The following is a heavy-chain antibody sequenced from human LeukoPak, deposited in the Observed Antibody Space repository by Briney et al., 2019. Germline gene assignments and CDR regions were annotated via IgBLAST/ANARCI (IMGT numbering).Heavy chain of an antibody. Sequence: PSETLSLTCTVSGGSISSYYWSWIRQPPGKGLEWIGYIYYSGSTNYNPSLKSRVTISVDTSKNQFSLKLSSVTAADTAVYYRARLSYQLLAYFDYWGQGTLVTVSS. CDR3: ARLSYQLLAYFDY. J-gene: IGHJ4*02. CDR1: GGSISSYY. V-gene: IGHV4-59*08. CDR2: IYYSGST. D-gene: IGHD2-2*01.